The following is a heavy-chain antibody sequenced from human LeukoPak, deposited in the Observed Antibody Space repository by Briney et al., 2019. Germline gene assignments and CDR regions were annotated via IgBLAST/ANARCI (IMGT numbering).Heavy chain of an antibody. CDR1: GYTFTGYY. CDR3: ARGVIYYDSSRWFDP. Sequence: ASVKVSCKASGYTFTGYYMHWVRQAPGQGLEWMGWINPNSGGTNYAQKFQGRVTMTRDTSISTAYMELSRLRSDDTAVYYCARGVIYYDSSRWFDPWGQGTLVTASS. J-gene: IGHJ5*02. V-gene: IGHV1-2*02. CDR2: INPNSGGT. D-gene: IGHD3-22*01.